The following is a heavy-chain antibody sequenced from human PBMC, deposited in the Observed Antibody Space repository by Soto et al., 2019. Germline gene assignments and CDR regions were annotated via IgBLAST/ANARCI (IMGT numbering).Heavy chain of an antibody. Sequence: KTSETLSLTCTVSGGSISSGGYYWSWIRQHPGKGLEWIGYIYYSGSTYYNPSLKSRVTISVDTSKNQFSLKLSSVTAADTAVYYGARDDTSGQFDDWGQGTLVTVSS. V-gene: IGHV4-31*03. J-gene: IGHJ4*02. CDR2: IYYSGST. CDR3: ARDDTSGQFDD. CDR1: GGSISSGGYY. D-gene: IGHD2-2*02.